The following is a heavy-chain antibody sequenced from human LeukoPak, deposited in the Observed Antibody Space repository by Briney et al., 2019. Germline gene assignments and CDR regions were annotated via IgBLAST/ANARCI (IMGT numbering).Heavy chain of an antibody. J-gene: IGHJ4*02. V-gene: IGHV4-39*07. Sequence: SSETLSLACTVSGGSFSSSTYYWGWVRQPPGKGLEWIGSIYYSGSTYYNPSLKSRVTISVDTSKNQFSLKLSSVTAADTAVYYCARSYYFDSSGFSEFDYWGQGTLVTVSS. CDR2: IYYSGST. CDR1: GGSFSSSTYY. D-gene: IGHD3-22*01. CDR3: ARSYYFDSSGFSEFDY.